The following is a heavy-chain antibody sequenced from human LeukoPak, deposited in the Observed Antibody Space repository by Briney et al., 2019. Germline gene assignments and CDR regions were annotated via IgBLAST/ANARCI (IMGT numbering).Heavy chain of an antibody. CDR2: IYHSGST. J-gene: IGHJ6*03. CDR1: GYSISSGYY. V-gene: IGHV4-38-2*02. CDR3: ARRPTVVWSGYFLGGNYYYYMDV. D-gene: IGHD3-3*01. Sequence: SETPSLTCTVSGYSISSGYYWGWIRQPPGKGLEWIGSIYHSGSTYYNPSLKSRVTISVDTSKNQFSLKLRSVTAADTAVYYCARRPTVVWSGYFLGGNYYYYMDVWGKGTTVTVSS.